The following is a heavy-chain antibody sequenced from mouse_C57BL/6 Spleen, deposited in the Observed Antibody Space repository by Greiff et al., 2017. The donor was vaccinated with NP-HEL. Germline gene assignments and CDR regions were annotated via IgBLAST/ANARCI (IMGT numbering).Heavy chain of an antibody. Sequence: QVQLKESGPGLVQPSQSLSITCTVSGFSLTSYGVHWVRQSPGKGLEWLGVIWRGGSTDYNAAFMSRLSITQDNSKSQVFFKMNSLQADDTAIYYCAKNGYGSSYGYFDVWGTGTTVTVSS. V-gene: IGHV2-5*01. CDR3: AKNGYGSSYGYFDV. CDR1: GFSLTSYG. J-gene: IGHJ1*03. D-gene: IGHD1-1*01. CDR2: IWRGGST.